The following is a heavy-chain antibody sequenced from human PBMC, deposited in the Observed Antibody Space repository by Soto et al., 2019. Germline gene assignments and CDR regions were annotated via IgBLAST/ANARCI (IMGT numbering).Heavy chain of an antibody. V-gene: IGHV3-21*06. CDR2: ISSTTNYI. J-gene: IGHJ4*02. Sequence: KAGGSLRLSCAASGFTFTRYSMNWVRQAPGKGLEWVSSISSTTNYIYYGDSMKGRFTISRDNAKNSLYLEMNSLRAEDTAVYYCARESEDLTSNFDYWGQGTLVNVSS. CDR3: ARESEDLTSNFDY. CDR1: GFTFTRYS.